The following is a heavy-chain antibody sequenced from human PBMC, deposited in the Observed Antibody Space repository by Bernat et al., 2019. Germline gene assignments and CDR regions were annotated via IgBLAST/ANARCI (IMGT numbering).Heavy chain of an antibody. V-gene: IGHV3-21*01. J-gene: IGHJ5*02. D-gene: IGHD6-19*01. CDR3: ARDSSGWFGWFDP. Sequence: EVQLVESGGGLVKPGGSLRLSCAASGFTFSSYSMNWVRQAPGKGLEWVSSISSSSSYMYYADSVKGRFTISRDNAKNSLYLQMNSLRAEDTAVYYCARDSSGWFGWFDPWGQGTLVTVSS. CDR1: GFTFSSYS. CDR2: ISSSSSYM.